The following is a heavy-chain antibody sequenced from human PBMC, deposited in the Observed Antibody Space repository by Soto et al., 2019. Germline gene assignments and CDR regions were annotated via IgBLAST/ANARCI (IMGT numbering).Heavy chain of an antibody. CDR1: GFTFSSYS. CDR2: ISSSSGTI. D-gene: IGHD3-16*01. J-gene: IGHJ4*02. V-gene: IGHV3-48*01. CDR3: AKDRLAGGFDY. Sequence: GVSLRLSCAASGFTFSSYSLNWVRQAPGKGLEWVSYISSSSGTIYYADSVKGRFTISRDNSKNTVYLQMNSLRADDTAVYYCAKDRLAGGFDYWGQGTLVTVSS.